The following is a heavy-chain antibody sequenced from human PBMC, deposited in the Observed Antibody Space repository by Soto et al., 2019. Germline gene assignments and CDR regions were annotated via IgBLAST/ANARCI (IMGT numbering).Heavy chain of an antibody. D-gene: IGHD3-16*01. J-gene: IGHJ4*02. CDR3: AKDKYYD. V-gene: IGHV3-23*01. Sequence: EVQLLESGGGLVQPGGSLRLSCAASGFTLSNFAMSWVRQAPGKGLEWVSAISGSDGSTYYADSVKGRFTISRDNSKNTLFLQMSSLRAEDTALYYCAKDKYYDWGRGTLVTVST. CDR2: ISGSDGST. CDR1: GFTLSNFA.